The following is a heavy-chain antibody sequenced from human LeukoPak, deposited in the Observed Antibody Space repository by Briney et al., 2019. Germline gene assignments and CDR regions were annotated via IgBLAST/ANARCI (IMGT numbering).Heavy chain of an antibody. CDR2: IYHSGST. V-gene: IGHV4-38-2*01. D-gene: IGHD6-13*01. CDR1: GYSISSGYY. Sequence: SETLSLTCAVSGYSISSGYYWGWIRQPPGKGLEWIGSIYHSGSTYYNPSLKSRVTISVDTSKNQLSLRLSSVTAADTAVYYCASGAYSSSWYSVDDSSGYYYWGQGTLVAVSS. J-gene: IGHJ4*02. CDR3: ASGAYSSSWYSVDDSSGYYY.